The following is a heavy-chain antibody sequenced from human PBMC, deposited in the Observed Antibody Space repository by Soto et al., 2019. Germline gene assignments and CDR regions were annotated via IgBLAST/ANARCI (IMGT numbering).Heavy chain of an antibody. CDR1: GFTFSSYW. CDR2: IKQDGSEK. J-gene: IGHJ4*02. Sequence: LRLSCAASGFTFSSYWMSWVRQAPGKGLEWVANIKQDGSEKYYVDSVKGRFTTSRDNAKNSLYLQMNSLRAEDTAVYYCARVRYDFWSGYVEDYWGQGTLVTVSS. CDR3: ARVRYDFWSGYVEDY. V-gene: IGHV3-7*01. D-gene: IGHD3-3*01.